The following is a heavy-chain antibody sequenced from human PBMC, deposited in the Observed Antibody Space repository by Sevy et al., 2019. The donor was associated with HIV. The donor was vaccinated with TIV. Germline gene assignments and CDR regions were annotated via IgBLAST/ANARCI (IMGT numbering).Heavy chain of an antibody. Sequence: GESLKISCKGSGYSFTSYWIGWVRQMPGKGLEWMGSIYPGDSDTINSPSFQGQVTISADKSISTAYLQWSSLMASDNAMFYCAGQVPSYYDDISGYYYLNWFDPWGQGTLVTVSS. V-gene: IGHV5-51*01. CDR3: AGQVPSYYDDISGYYYLNWFDP. D-gene: IGHD3-22*01. CDR2: IYPGDSDT. J-gene: IGHJ5*02. CDR1: GYSFTSYW.